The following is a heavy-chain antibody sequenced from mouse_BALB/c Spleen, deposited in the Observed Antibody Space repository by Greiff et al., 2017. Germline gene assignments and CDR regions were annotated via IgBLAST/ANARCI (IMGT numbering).Heavy chain of an antibody. D-gene: IGHD2-4*01. CDR1: GFSLTSYG. J-gene: IGHJ3*01. CDR3: ARAGGDYDAFAY. Sequence: QVQLKESGPGLVAPSQSLSITCTVSGFSLTSYGVHWVRQPPGKGLEWLGVIWAGGSTNYNSALMSRLSISKDNSKSQVFLKMNSLQTDDTAMYYCARAGGDYDAFAYWGQGTLVTVSA. CDR2: IWAGGST. V-gene: IGHV2-9*02.